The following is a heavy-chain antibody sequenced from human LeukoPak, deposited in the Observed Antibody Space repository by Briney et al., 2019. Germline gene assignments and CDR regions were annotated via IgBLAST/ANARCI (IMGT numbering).Heavy chain of an antibody. D-gene: IGHD5-18*01. CDR2: INQDGSET. V-gene: IGHV3-7*01. CDR1: GFTFSSHW. CDR3: ARDPHTALDY. J-gene: IGHJ4*02. Sequence: GGSLRVSCAASGFTFSSHWMTWVRQAPGKRLEWVANINQDGSETYYVDSVKGRFAISRDNAKNSLYLQMNSLRADDTAVYYCARDPHTALDYWGQGTLVTVSS.